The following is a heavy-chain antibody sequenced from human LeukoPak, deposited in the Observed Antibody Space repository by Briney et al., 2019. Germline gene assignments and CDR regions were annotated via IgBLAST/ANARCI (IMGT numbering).Heavy chain of an antibody. CDR3: ANGLYDSSPMAGY. J-gene: IGHJ4*02. V-gene: IGHV4-34*01. Sequence: SETLSLTCAVYGGSFSGYYWSWIRQPPGKVLEWIGEINHSGSTNYNPSLKSRVTISVDTPKSQFSLKLSSVTAADTAVYYCANGLYDSSPMAGYWGQGTLVTVTS. CDR2: INHSGST. CDR1: GGSFSGYY. D-gene: IGHD3-22*01.